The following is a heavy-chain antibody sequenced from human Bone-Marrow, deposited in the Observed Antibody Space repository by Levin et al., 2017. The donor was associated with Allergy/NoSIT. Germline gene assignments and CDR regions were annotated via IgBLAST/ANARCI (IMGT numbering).Heavy chain of an antibody. CDR2: ISSSSGDI. J-gene: IGHJ4*02. D-gene: IGHD6-13*01. V-gene: IGHV3-48*01. CDR3: ARDPSAAAGSGGGY. CDR1: GFTFRSYS. Sequence: PGGSLRLSCSASGFTFRSYSMNWVRQAPGKGLEWLSYISSSSGDIYYADSVKGRFTISRDNAKNSVYLQMHSLRAEDTALYYCARDPSAAAGSGGGYWGQGTLLTVS.